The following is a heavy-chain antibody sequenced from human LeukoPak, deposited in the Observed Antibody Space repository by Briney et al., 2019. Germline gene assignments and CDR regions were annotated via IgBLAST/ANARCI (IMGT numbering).Heavy chain of an antibody. Sequence: TGRSLRLSCAASGFTFSSYAMHWVRQAPGKGLEWVAVISYDGSNKYYADSVKGRFTISRDNSKNTLYLQMNSLRAEDTAVYYCARDLGPRLNYYYYYCGMDVWGQGTTVTVSS. CDR1: GFTFSSYA. J-gene: IGHJ6*02. CDR3: ARDLGPRLNYYYYYCGMDV. V-gene: IGHV3-30-3*01. D-gene: IGHD3-16*01. CDR2: ISYDGSNK.